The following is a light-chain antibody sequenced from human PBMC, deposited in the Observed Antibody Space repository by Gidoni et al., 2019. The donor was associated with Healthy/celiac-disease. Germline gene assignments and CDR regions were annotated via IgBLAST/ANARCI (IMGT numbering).Light chain of an antibody. V-gene: IGKV3-20*01. CDR1: QSVSSSY. J-gene: IGKJ1*01. CDR2: GAS. CDR3: QQYGSSPPWT. Sequence: ELVLTQSAGTLSLSPGERATLSCRASQSVSSSYLAWYQQEPGQAPRLLIYGASSRATGIPDRFSGSGSGTDFTLTISRLEPEDFAVYYCQQYGSSPPWTFXQXTKVEIK.